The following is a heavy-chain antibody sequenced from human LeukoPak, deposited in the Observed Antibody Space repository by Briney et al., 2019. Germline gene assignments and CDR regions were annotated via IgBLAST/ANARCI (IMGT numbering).Heavy chain of an antibody. Sequence: PGGSLRLSCAASGFTFSSYSMNWVRQAPGKGLEWVSYISSSSSTIYYADSVKGRFTISRDNAKNSLYLQMNSLRAEDTAVYYCASDMVVVVIGAFDIWGQGTMVTVSS. CDR3: ASDMVVVVIGAFDI. J-gene: IGHJ3*02. V-gene: IGHV3-48*01. CDR1: GFTFSSYS. CDR2: ISSSSSTI. D-gene: IGHD3-22*01.